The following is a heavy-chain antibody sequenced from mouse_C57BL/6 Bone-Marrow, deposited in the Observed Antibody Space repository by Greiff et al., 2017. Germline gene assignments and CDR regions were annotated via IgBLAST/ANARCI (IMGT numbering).Heavy chain of an antibody. J-gene: IGHJ4*01. CDR2: IYPRSGNT. V-gene: IGHV1-81*01. Sequence: VQRVESGAELARPGASVKLSCKASGYTFTSSGISWVKQRTGQGLEWIGEIYPRSGNTYYNEKFKGKATLTADKSSSTAYMELRSLTSEDSAVYFCASRYAMDYWGQGTSVTVSS. CDR1: GYTFTSSG. CDR3: ASRYAMDY.